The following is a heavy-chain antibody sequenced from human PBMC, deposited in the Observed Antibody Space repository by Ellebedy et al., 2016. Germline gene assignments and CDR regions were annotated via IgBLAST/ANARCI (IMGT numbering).Heavy chain of an antibody. CDR1: GFSFSNYF. Sequence: GGSLRLXXATSGFSFSNYFMTWIRRAPGKGLEWVATISGAGYTTFFADSVKGRFTVSRDNSRNTVYLQMNDLRVEDTALYYCRHGHYADYWGQGTLVTVSS. CDR2: ISGAGYTT. D-gene: IGHD3/OR15-3a*01. J-gene: IGHJ4*02. V-gene: IGHV3-23*01. CDR3: RHGHYADY.